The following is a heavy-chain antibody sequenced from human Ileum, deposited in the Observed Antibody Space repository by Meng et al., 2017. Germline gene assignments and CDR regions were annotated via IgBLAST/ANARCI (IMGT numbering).Heavy chain of an antibody. CDR1: GFSFRTYG. D-gene: IGHD3-9*01. V-gene: IGHV3-33*01. CDR2: IWYDGSSM. Sequence: GGSLRLSCAASGFSFRTYGMHWVRLAPGKGLEWVAFIWYDGSSMYYADSVKGRFTISRDNSKNTVYLQMNSLRAEDTAVYYCARNMALTGFGYWGQGNQV. CDR3: ARNMALTGFGY. J-gene: IGHJ4*01.